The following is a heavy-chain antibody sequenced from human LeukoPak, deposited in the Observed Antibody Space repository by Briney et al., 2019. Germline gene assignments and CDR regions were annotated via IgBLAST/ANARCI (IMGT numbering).Heavy chain of an antibody. Sequence: GGSLRLSCAASGFTFSNYAMGWVRQAPGKGLEWVSTIRDSGAYGFYADSVKGRFTISRDNSKNTLYLQMNSLRAGDTAVYYCAKDRSSSGWYGYWGQGTLVTVSS. J-gene: IGHJ4*02. V-gene: IGHV3-23*01. CDR2: IRDSGAYG. CDR3: AKDRSSSGWYGY. D-gene: IGHD6-19*01. CDR1: GFTFSNYA.